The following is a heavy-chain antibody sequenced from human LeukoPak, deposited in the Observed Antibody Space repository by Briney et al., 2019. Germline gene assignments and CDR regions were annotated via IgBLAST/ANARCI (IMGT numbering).Heavy chain of an antibody. V-gene: IGHV4-59*08. J-gene: IGHJ4*02. Sequence: SETLSLTCTVPDGSISNYFWSWIRQPPGRGLEWIGYIYYTGMTNSNPSLKSRVTISMDTSKNQFSLNLRSVTAADTAIYYCARHGRMVIMSKFSTGIDQWGQGTLVTVSS. CDR1: DGSISNYF. CDR2: IYYTGMT. CDR3: ARHGRMVIMSKFSTGIDQ. D-gene: IGHD2-8*01.